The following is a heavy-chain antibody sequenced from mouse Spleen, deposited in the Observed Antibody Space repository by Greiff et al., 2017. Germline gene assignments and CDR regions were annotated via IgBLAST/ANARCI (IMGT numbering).Heavy chain of an antibody. V-gene: IGHV5-9-1*01. Sequence: EVKVVESGGGLVKPGGSLKLSCAASGFTFSSYAMSWVRQTPEKRLEWVATISSGGSYTYYPDSVKGRFTISRDNAKNTLYLQMSSLRSEDTAMYYCARRLDYAMDYWGQGTSVTVSS. CDR2: ISSGGSYT. CDR1: GFTFSSYA. D-gene: IGHD2-4*01. CDR3: ARRLDYAMDY. J-gene: IGHJ4*01.